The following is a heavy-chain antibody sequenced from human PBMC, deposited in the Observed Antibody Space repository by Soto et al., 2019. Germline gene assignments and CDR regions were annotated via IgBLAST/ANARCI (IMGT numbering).Heavy chain of an antibody. D-gene: IGHD1-26*01. CDR2: IRRIVGTA. Sequence: QVQLVQSGAEVKKPGSSVKVSCKASGGTFSSYAISWVRQAPGQGLEWMGGIRRIVGTANYAQKLQGRVTINADESTSTAYIELRSLRSEDTAVYYCATERPLGCPRVGAFDIWGQGKLGTGSS. J-gene: IGHJ3*02. CDR3: ATERPLGCPRVGAFDI. V-gene: IGHV1-69*01. CDR1: GGTFSSYA.